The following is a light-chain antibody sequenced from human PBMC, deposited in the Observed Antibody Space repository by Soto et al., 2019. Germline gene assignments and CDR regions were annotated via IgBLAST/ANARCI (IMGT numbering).Light chain of an antibody. CDR2: AAS. CDR1: QGISSH. J-gene: IGKJ1*01. Sequence: AIRMTQSPSSFSASTGDRVTITSRASQGISSHLAWYQQKPGRAPNLLIYAASTLQSGVPSRFSGSGSGTDFTFTISCLQSEDFETYYCQQYYNYPRTFGQGTKVEIK. CDR3: QQYYNYPRT. V-gene: IGKV1-8*01.